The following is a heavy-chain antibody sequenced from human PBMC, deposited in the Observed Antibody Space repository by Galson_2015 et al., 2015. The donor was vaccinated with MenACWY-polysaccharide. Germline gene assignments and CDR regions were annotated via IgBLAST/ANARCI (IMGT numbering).Heavy chain of an antibody. D-gene: IGHD5-24*01. CDR2: IYWAGDE. J-gene: IGHJ5*02. V-gene: IGHV2-5*02. Sequence: PALVKPTQTLTLTCTFSGFSLSDIGEGVGWIRQPPGKAPEWLALIYWAGDERYSPSLKTRLSITKDASKNQVVLKMTNMDPVDTATYYCVRSHWLQENYSDPWGQGTLVAVSS. CDR3: VRSHWLQENYSDP. CDR1: GFSLSDIGEG.